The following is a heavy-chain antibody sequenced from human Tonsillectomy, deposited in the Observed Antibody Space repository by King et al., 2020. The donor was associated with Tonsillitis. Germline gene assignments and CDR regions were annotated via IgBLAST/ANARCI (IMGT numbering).Heavy chain of an antibody. CDR2: ISRSGDST. Sequence: VQLVESGGDLVLPGGSRRLSCAASGFTFSSYAMTWVRQAPGKGLEWVASISRSGDSTYFADFVKGRCTISRDNSKRTMYIQLRSLRAEDTAVYYCVKDGQLRYLGGVPYYFDYWGQGTLVTVSS. D-gene: IGHD3-9*01. V-gene: IGHV3-23*04. CDR3: VKDGQLRYLGGVPYYFDY. CDR1: GFTFSSYA. J-gene: IGHJ4*02.